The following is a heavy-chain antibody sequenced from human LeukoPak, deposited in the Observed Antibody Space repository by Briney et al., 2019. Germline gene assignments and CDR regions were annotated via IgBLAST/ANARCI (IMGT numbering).Heavy chain of an antibody. Sequence: GGSLRLSCEASGFTFSNSWMSWIRQAPGKGLEWVANIKRDGSDKYYVDSVKGRFTISRDNAKNSLYLQMNSLRAEDTAVYYCAGGQIEGYWGQGTLVTVSS. CDR2: IKRDGSDK. J-gene: IGHJ4*02. CDR1: GFTFSNSW. CDR3: AGGQIEGY. V-gene: IGHV3-7*01. D-gene: IGHD1-26*01.